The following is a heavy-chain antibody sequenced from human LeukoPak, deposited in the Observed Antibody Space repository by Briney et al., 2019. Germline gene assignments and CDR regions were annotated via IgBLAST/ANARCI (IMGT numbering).Heavy chain of an antibody. CDR1: GVTASTSY. Sequence: GEPLRLSCAASGVTASTSYMIWVRQAPGKGLEWVSVIYGEGNTYYADSVKGQFTISRDDSKNTLSLQMTSLRAADTAIYYCARDSTTWSRAGYWGQGTLVTVSS. V-gene: IGHV3-53*01. CDR2: IYGEGNT. CDR3: ARDSTTWSRAGY. J-gene: IGHJ4*02. D-gene: IGHD6-13*01.